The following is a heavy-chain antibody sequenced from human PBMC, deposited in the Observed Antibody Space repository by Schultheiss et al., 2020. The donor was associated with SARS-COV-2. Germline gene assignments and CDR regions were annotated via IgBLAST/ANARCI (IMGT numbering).Heavy chain of an antibody. CDR1: GITFSNYA. V-gene: IGHV3-23*01. Sequence: GGSLRLSCAATGITFSNYAMSWVRQTPGKGLEWVSGLSSSGYSTYYADSVRGRFTISRDNSKNTLYLQMNSLRAEDTAVYYCARERSRWRVSAPDYWGQGTLVTVSS. CDR3: ARERSRWRVSAPDY. D-gene: IGHD6-19*01. CDR2: LSSSGYST. J-gene: IGHJ4*02.